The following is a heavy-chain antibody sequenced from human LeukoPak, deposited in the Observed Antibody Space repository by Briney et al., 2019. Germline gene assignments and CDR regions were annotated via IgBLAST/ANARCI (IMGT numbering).Heavy chain of an antibody. V-gene: IGHV3-23*01. Sequence: GGSLRLSCAASGFTFTNYPMIWVRQAPGRGLTWVSGISGSGGSTYYADSVKGRFTISRDNPRSTLYLQLSSLRAEDTAVYYCARKLSGYAPFDCWGQGTLVTVSS. CDR2: ISGSGGST. CDR1: GFTFTNYP. D-gene: IGHD5-12*01. CDR3: ARKLSGYAPFDC. J-gene: IGHJ4*02.